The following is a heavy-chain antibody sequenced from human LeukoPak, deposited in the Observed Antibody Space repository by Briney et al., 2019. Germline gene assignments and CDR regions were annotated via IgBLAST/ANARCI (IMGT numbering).Heavy chain of an antibody. Sequence: ASVKVSCKASGDTFTSYYMHWGRQAPGQGLWWMGIIKPSGGSTSYAQKFQGRVTMTRDTSTSTVYMELSSLRSEDTAVYYCARARTIFGAFNDPWGQGTLVTVSS. CDR3: ARARTIFGAFNDP. V-gene: IGHV1-46*01. D-gene: IGHD3-3*01. CDR2: IKPSGGST. CDR1: GDTFTSYY. J-gene: IGHJ5*02.